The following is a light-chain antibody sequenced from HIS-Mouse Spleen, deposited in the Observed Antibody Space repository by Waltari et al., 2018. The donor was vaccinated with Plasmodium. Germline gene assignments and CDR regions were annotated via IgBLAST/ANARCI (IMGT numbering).Light chain of an antibody. J-gene: IGKJ3*01. CDR3: QQYNNWSFT. CDR1: QSVSSN. CDR2: GAS. Sequence: EIVMTQSPATLSVSPGERATLPCRARQSVSSNLAWYQQKPGHAPRRLIYGASTRATGIPARCSGSGSGTEFTLTISSLQSEDFAVYYCQQYNNWSFTFGPGTKVDIK. V-gene: IGKV3-15*01.